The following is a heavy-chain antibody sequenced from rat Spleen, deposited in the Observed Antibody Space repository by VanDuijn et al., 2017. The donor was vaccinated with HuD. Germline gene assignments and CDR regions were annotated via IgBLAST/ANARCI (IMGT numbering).Heavy chain of an antibody. V-gene: IGHV3-3*01. CDR1: GYSITSSYR. CDR2: INSAGTT. Sequence: EVQLQESGPGLVKPSQSLSLTCSVTGYSITSSYRWNWIRKFPGNKLEWMGYINSAGTTNYNPSLKSRISITRDTSKNQFFLQVNSVTTEDTATYYCARYSIYNNWDNWFAYWGQGTLVTVSS. J-gene: IGHJ3*01. CDR3: ARYSIYNNWDNWFAY. D-gene: IGHD1-10*01.